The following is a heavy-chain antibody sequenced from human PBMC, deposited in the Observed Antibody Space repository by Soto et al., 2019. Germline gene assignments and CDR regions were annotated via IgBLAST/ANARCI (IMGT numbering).Heavy chain of an antibody. Sequence: QVQLEESGGGVVQPGRSLRLSCEASGFTFNTYSMHWVRQPPGKGLEWLAAIWYDGTQKYYADSVKGRFIIYRDNSKKTLYLEMNSRRAEDTAVYYCARAGGTTVTGLWHFDSWGQGTLVTVSS. CDR1: GFTFNTYS. V-gene: IGHV3-33*01. CDR3: ARAGGTTVTGLWHFDS. CDR2: IWYDGTQK. J-gene: IGHJ4*02. D-gene: IGHD4-17*01.